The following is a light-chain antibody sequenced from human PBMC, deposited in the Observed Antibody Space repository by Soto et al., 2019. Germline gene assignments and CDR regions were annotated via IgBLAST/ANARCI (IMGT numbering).Light chain of an antibody. CDR1: QIVDNNY. CDR2: AVS. J-gene: IGKJ4*01. V-gene: IGKV3-20*01. CDR3: HQYGTSPLT. Sequence: EIVMMQSPATLSVSPGERATLSCRASQIVDNNYLAWYQQKSGQAPRLLVYAVSSRATGIPDRFSGTGSGTDFTLTITRLEPEDFAVYYCHQYGTSPLTFGGGTKVDI.